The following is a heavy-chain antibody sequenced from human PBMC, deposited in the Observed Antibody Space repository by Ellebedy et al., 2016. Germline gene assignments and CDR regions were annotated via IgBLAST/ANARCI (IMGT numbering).Heavy chain of an antibody. CDR3: ARGGDDSSGYYHLDY. J-gene: IGHJ4*02. Sequence: SETLSLTCAVYGGSFSGYYWSWIRQPPGKGLEWIGEINHSGGTNYNPSLKSRVTISVDTSKNQFSLKLSSVTAADTAVYYCARGGDDSSGYYHLDYWGQGTLVTVSS. CDR1: GGSFSGYY. D-gene: IGHD3-22*01. CDR2: INHSGGT. V-gene: IGHV4-34*01.